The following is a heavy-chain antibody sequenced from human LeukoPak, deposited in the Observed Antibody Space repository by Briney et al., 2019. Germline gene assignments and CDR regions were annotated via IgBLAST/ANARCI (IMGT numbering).Heavy chain of an antibody. J-gene: IGHJ5*02. CDR3: ARDQYYGSKGWFDP. CDR1: GGTFSSYA. Sequence: ASVKVSCKASGGTFSSYAISWVRQAPGQGLEWMGWINPNSGGTNYAQKLQGRVTMTTDTSTSTAYMELRSLRSDDTAVYYCARDQYYGSKGWFDPWGQGTLVTVSS. V-gene: IGHV1-18*01. D-gene: IGHD3-22*01. CDR2: INPNSGGT.